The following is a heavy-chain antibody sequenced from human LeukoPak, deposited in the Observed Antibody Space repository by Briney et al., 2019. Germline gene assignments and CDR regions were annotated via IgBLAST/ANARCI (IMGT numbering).Heavy chain of an antibody. Sequence: PSETLSLTCAVYGGSFSGYYWSWIRQPPGKGLEWIGEINHSGSTNYNPSLTSRVTISVDTSKNQFSLKLSSVTAADTAVYYCARGFGGIAAAGTAGWFDPWGQGTLVTVSS. D-gene: IGHD6-13*01. CDR2: INHSGST. V-gene: IGHV4-34*01. CDR1: GGSFSGYY. J-gene: IGHJ5*02. CDR3: ARGFGGIAAAGTAGWFDP.